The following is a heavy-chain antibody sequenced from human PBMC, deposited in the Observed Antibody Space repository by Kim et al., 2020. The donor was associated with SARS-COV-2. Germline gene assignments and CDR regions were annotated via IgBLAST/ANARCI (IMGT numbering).Heavy chain of an antibody. CDR1: GFSVNSDY. J-gene: IGHJ2*01. D-gene: IGHD3-9*01. V-gene: IGHV3-66*01. CDR3: ARARLGDWYFDL. Sequence: GGSLRLSCVVSGFSVNSDYMNWVRQAPGKGLEWISILYSCGSSGTSYYTDSVKGRFSISRDVSRNTLYLEMNSLTVDDTAVYYCARARLGDWYFDLWGRGTLVTVSS. CDR2: LYSCGSSGTS.